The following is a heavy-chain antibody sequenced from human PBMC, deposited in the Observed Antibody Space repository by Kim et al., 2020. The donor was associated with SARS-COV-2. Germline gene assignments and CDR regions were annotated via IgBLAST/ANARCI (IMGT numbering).Heavy chain of an antibody. CDR1: GYSFTSYW. J-gene: IGHJ4*02. V-gene: IGHV5-51*01. CDR3: ATTTGYSSGWYAPYYFAY. Sequence: GESLKISCKGSGYSFTSYWIGWVRQMPGKGLEWMGIIYPGDSDTRYSPSFQGQVTISADKSISTAYLQWSSLKASDTAMYYCATTTGYSSGWYAPYYFAYWGQGTLVTVSS. CDR2: IYPGDSDT. D-gene: IGHD6-19*01.